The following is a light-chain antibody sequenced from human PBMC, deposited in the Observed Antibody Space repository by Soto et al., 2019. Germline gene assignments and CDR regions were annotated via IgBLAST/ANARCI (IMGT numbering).Light chain of an antibody. V-gene: IGLV2-23*01. CDR2: EGT. Sequence: QSALTQSASVSGSPGQSITISCTGTSSDVGSYNLVSWYQQCPGKAPKLMIYEGTKRPSGVSNRFSGSKSGNTASLTISGLQAEDEADYYCCSYAGSTTWVFGGGTKLTVL. CDR3: CSYAGSTTWV. J-gene: IGLJ3*02. CDR1: SSDVGSYNL.